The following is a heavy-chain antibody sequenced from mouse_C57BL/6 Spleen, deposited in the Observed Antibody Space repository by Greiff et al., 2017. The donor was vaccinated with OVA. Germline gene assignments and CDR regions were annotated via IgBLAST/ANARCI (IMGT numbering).Heavy chain of an antibody. Sequence: VKLVESGAELVRPGASVTLSCKASGYTFTDYEMHWVKQTPVHGLEWIGAIDPETGGTAYNQKFKGKAILTADKSSSTAYMELRSLTSEDSAVYYCTRKGETAQATYAMDYWGQGTSVTVSS. V-gene: IGHV1-15*01. CDR2: IDPETGGT. J-gene: IGHJ4*01. CDR3: TRKGETAQATYAMDY. D-gene: IGHD3-2*02. CDR1: GYTFTDYE.